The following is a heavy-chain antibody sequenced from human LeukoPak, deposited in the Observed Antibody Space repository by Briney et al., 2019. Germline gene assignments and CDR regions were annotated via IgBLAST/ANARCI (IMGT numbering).Heavy chain of an antibody. CDR3: ARACSGGSCYSDRFDY. Sequence: GESLKISCEGSEYSFTNYWIGWVRQMPGKGLEWMGIIFPGDSDTRYSPSFQGQVTISADKSISTAYLQWSSLKASDTAMYYCARACSGGSCYSDRFDYWGQGTLVTVSS. V-gene: IGHV5-51*01. CDR2: IFPGDSDT. D-gene: IGHD2-15*01. J-gene: IGHJ4*02. CDR1: EYSFTNYW.